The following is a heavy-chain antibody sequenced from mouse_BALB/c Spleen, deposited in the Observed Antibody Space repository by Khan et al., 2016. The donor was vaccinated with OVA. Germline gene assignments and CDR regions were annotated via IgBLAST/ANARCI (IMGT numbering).Heavy chain of an antibody. CDR2: IYPGTGSI. J-gene: IGHJ3*01. CDR3: ARGSGVGNYFDY. Sequence: QVQLKQSGGDLVRPGASVKLSCKTSGYTFTSYWIHWVKQWSGQGLEWIARIYPGTGSIYYNENFKDKATLTADISSSTAYMQLGSLKSEDSAVYICARGSGVGNYFDYWGQGTLVTVSA. CDR1: GYTFTSYW. V-gene: IGHV1S132*01. D-gene: IGHD2-1*01.